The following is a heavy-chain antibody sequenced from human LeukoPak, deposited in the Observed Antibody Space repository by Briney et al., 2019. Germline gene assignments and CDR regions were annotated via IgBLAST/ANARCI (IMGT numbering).Heavy chain of an antibody. CDR2: ISFSDANT. Sequence: GGSLRLSCAMSGFTFTNNAMTWVRQAPGKGLEWVSLISFSDANTYYADSVKGRFTISRDNSKDTLYLQMNSLRAEDTAIYYCARDIQLSTWGLGTMVTVSS. CDR1: GFTFTNNA. D-gene: IGHD5-24*01. CDR3: ARDIQLST. J-gene: IGHJ3*01. V-gene: IGHV3-23*01.